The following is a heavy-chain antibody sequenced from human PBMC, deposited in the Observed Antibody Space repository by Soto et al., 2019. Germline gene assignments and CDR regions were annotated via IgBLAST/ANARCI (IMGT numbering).Heavy chain of an antibody. Sequence: QVQLVQSGAEVKKPGSSVKVSCKASGGDFSNYAISWVRQAPGQGPEWMGGIIPIFRTATYAQKFQGRVTITADDSKRTAYMELSGLTSEDTADYYCARDSLIPSAADYYFDMDVWGQGTTVTVSS. V-gene: IGHV1-69*01. J-gene: IGHJ6*02. CDR1: GGDFSNYA. CDR2: IIPIFRTA. D-gene: IGHD2-21*01. CDR3: ARDSLIPSAADYYFDMDV.